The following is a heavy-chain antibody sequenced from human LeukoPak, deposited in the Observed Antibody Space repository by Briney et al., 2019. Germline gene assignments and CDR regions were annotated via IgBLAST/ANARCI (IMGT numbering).Heavy chain of an antibody. V-gene: IGHV3-21*01. D-gene: IGHD2-15*01. J-gene: IGHJ5*02. CDR3: ASRYCSGGSCYWFDP. CDR2: ISSSSSYI. CDR1: GFTFSTYT. Sequence: GGSLRLSCAASGFTFSTYTITWVRQAPGKGLEWVSSISSSSSYIYYADSVKGRFTISRDNAKNSLYLQMNSLRAEDTAVYYCASRYCSGGSCYWFDPWGQGTLVTVSS.